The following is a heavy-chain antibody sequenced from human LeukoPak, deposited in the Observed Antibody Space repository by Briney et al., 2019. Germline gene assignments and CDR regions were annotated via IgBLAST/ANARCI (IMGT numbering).Heavy chain of an antibody. V-gene: IGHV3-33*01. J-gene: IGHJ4*02. D-gene: IGHD1-14*01. CDR2: IWHDGSNQ. Sequence: GRSLRLSCVASGFTFSSYAMHWVRQAPGKGLEWVAVIWHDGSNQTYTDSVKGRFTISRDNAKNMLYLQMSSLRAEDTAVYYCAREEYVYNDFWGQGTLVTVSS. CDR1: GFTFSSYA. CDR3: AREEYVYNDF.